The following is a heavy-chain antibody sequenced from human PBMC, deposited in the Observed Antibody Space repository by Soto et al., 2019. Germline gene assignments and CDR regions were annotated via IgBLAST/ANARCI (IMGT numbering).Heavy chain of an antibody. CDR2: VNQDGSEN. J-gene: IGHJ4*02. V-gene: IGHV3-7*01. CDR3: AREWSVANPGY. CDR1: GLTFSSYW. Sequence: EVQLVESGGGLVQPGGSLRLSCAASGLTFSSYWMSWVRQAPGKGLEWVANVNQDGSENYYVDSVKGRFTISRDNSKKALLLQMNSLRAEDTAVYYCAREWSVANPGYWGQGTQVTVSS. D-gene: IGHD5-12*01.